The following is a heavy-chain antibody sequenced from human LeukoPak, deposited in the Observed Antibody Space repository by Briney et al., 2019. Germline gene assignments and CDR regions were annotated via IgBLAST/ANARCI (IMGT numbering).Heavy chain of an antibody. V-gene: IGHV3-53*01. J-gene: IGHJ4*02. CDR3: ARERDYSGWQFDY. D-gene: IGHD6-19*01. CDR2: IYSSGIT. Sequence: PGRSLRLSCAASGLTVSSNYMTWVRQAPGKGLEGVSVIYSSGITYYADSVKGRFTISRDNSKNTLYLQMNSLRAEDTAVYYCARERDYSGWQFDYWGQGNLVTVSS. CDR1: GLTVSSNY.